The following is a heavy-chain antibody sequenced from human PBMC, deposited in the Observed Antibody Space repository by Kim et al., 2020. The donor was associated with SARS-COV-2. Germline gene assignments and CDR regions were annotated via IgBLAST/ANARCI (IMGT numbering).Heavy chain of an antibody. J-gene: IGHJ6*02. D-gene: IGHD5-12*01. CDR1: GFTFSSYW. CDR3: VMGYEMHYGMDV. Sequence: GGSLRLSCAASGFTFSSYWMHWVRQAPGKGLVWVSRINSDGSSTSYADSVKGRFTISRDNAKNTLYLQMNRLRAEDTAVYYCVMGYEMHYGMDVWGQGTTVTVSS. V-gene: IGHV3-74*01. CDR2: INSDGSST.